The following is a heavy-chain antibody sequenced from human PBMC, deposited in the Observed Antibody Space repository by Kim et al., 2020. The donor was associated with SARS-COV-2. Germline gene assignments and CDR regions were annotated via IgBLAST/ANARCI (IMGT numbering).Heavy chain of an antibody. CDR1: GGSISSHY. CDR3: ARDRTLTYCSGGSCRENAFDI. D-gene: IGHD2-15*01. V-gene: IGHV4-59*11. Sequence: SDTLSLTCTVSGGSISSHYWSWIRQPPGKGLEWIGYIYYSGSTNYNPSLKSRVTVSVDTSKNQFSLKLSSVTAADTAVYYCARDRTLTYCSGGSCRENAFDIWGQGTMATVSS. CDR2: IYYSGST. J-gene: IGHJ3*02.